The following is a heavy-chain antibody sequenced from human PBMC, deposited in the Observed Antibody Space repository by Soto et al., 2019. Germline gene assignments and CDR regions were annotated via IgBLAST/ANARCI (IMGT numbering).Heavy chain of an antibody. CDR1: GFTFSRYA. Sequence: GGSLRLSCAASGFTFSRYAIHWVRQAPGKGLEWVAVISRDGGNKYYVDSVKGRFTISRDNSKNTLYLQMSSLRDEDTAVYYCARSRNSAVADSFDFWGQGTLVTVSS. J-gene: IGHJ4*02. CDR3: ARSRNSAVADSFDF. V-gene: IGHV3-30*04. D-gene: IGHD3-10*01. CDR2: ISRDGGNK.